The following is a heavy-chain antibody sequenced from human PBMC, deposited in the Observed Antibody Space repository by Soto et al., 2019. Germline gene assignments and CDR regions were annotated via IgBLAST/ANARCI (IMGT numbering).Heavy chain of an antibody. J-gene: IGHJ6*02. CDR1: GYTFTSYG. D-gene: IGHD6-19*01. CDR2: ISAYNGNT. CDR3: ARGTPRGWYSIYYYGMDV. V-gene: IGHV1-18*01. Sequence: GASVKVSCKASGYTFTSYGISWVRQAPGQGLEWMGWISAYNGNTNYAQKLQGRVTMTTDTSTSTAYMELGSLRSDDTAVYYCARGTPRGWYSIYYYGMDVWGQGTTVTVSS.